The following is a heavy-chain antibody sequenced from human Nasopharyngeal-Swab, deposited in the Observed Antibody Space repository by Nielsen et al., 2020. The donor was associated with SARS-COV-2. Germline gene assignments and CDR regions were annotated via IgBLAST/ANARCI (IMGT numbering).Heavy chain of an antibody. CDR2: IKQDGSEK. CDR3: ARDNDYGDYALYYYYYGMDV. J-gene: IGHJ6*02. CDR1: GFTFSSYW. Sequence: AGSLTLSCAASGFTFSSYWMSWVRQAPGKGLEWVANIKQDGSEKYYVDSVKGRFTISRDNAKNSLYLQMNSLSAEDTAVYYCARDNDYGDYALYYYYYGMDVWGQGTTVTVSS. D-gene: IGHD4-17*01. V-gene: IGHV3-7*03.